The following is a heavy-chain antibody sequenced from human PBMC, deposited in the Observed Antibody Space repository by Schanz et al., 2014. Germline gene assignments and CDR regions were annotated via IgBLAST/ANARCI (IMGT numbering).Heavy chain of an antibody. J-gene: IGHJ3*02. D-gene: IGHD4-17*01. CDR2: IWYDGNNK. V-gene: IGHV3-33*06. CDR1: DSPSGSMG. CDR3: AKDMHKDYGGKPQAFDI. Sequence: QVQLVESGGGVVQPGRSRNFSGEGPDSPSGSMGWHWAGRAPGKGLEWVEVIWYDGNNKFYADSVKGRFIISRDNSKNTLDLQMNSLRDEDTVLYYCAKDMHKDYGGKPQAFDIWGQGTMVTVSS.